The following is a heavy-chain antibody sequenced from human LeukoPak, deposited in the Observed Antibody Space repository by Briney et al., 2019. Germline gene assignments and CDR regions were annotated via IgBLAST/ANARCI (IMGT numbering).Heavy chain of an antibody. J-gene: IGHJ4*02. V-gene: IGHV3-33*01. Sequence: GGSLRPSCSASGFPFSSYGMHWIRQAPGKGLVWVAVIWPDGSNKYYADSVKGRFTVSRDNSKNTLYLQMNSLRSEDTAVYYCARHNHGYDWDYWGQGTLVTVSS. D-gene: IGHD5-12*01. CDR1: GFPFSSYG. CDR3: ARHNHGYDWDY. CDR2: IWPDGSNK.